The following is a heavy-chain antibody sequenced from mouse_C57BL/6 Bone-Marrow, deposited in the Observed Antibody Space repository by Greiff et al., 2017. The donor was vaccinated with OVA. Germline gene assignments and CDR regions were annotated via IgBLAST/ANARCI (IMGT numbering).Heavy chain of an antibody. Sequence: VQGVESGPGLVQPSQSLSITCTVSGFSLTSYGVHWVRQSPGKGLEWLGVIWRGGSTDYNAAFMSRLSITKDNSKSQVCFKMNSLQADDTAIYYCAKNEGSYYARDYWGQGTSVTVSS. CDR2: IWRGGST. CDR3: AKNEGSYYARDY. J-gene: IGHJ4*01. V-gene: IGHV2-5*01. CDR1: GFSLTSYG.